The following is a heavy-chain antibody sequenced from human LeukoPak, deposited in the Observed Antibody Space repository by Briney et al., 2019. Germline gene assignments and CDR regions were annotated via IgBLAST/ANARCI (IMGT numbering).Heavy chain of an antibody. CDR3: AKLPLETTVTRHPAFDI. D-gene: IGHD4-17*01. Sequence: ASVKVSCEASGYTFTSYDINWVRQATGQGLEWMGWMNPNSGNTGYAQKFQGRVTMTRNTSISTAYMELSSLRAEDTAVYYCAKLPLETTVTRHPAFDIWGQGTMVTVSS. J-gene: IGHJ3*02. V-gene: IGHV1-8*01. CDR2: MNPNSGNT. CDR1: GYTFTSYD.